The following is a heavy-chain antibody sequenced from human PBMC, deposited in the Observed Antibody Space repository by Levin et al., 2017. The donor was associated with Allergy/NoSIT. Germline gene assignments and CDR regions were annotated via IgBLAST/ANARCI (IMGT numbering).Heavy chain of an antibody. D-gene: IGHD3-22*01. CDR1: DGSVSSGNYY. CDR2: MYYSGSTSGNT. V-gene: IGHV4-61*01. CDR3: ARGRAYYDSSGLVY. Sequence: SETLSLTCTVSDGSVSSGNYYWSWIRQPPGKGLEWIGYMYYSGSTSGNTNYNPPLRSRVTISVDTSKYPVSLKLDSATAADTALYYCARGRAYYDSSGLVYWGQGSLVTVSS. J-gene: IGHJ4*02.